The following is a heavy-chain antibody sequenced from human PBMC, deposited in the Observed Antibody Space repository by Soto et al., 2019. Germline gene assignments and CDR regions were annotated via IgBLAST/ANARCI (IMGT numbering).Heavy chain of an antibody. D-gene: IGHD6-6*01. CDR2: ISYDGSNK. Sequence: PGGSLRLSCAASGFTFSSYGIHWVRQAPGKGLEWVAVISYDGSNKYYADSVKGRFTICRDNSTNTLYLQMNSLRAEETAVYYCAKGSEYSSSSDAFDIWGQGTMVTVSS. J-gene: IGHJ3*02. V-gene: IGHV3-30*18. CDR1: GFTFSSYG. CDR3: AKGSEYSSSSDAFDI.